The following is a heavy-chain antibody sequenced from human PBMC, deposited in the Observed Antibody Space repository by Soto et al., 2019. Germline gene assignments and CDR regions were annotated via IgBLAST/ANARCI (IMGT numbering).Heavy chain of an antibody. CDR1: GFTFSSYG. CDR3: AKDRKYSSSSDFDY. Sequence: GGSLRLSCAASGFTFSSYGMHWVRQAPGKGLEWVAVISYDGSNKYYADSVKGRFTISRDNSKNTLYLQMNSLRAEDTAVYYCAKDRKYSSSSDFDYWGQGTLVTVSS. J-gene: IGHJ4*02. CDR2: ISYDGSNK. V-gene: IGHV3-30*18. D-gene: IGHD6-6*01.